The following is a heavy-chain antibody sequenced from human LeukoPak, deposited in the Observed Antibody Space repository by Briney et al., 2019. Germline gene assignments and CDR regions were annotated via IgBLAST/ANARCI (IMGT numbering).Heavy chain of an antibody. CDR2: ISYDGSNK. D-gene: IGHD4-23*01. J-gene: IGHJ4*02. CDR1: GFTFSSYA. CDR3: ARLPYYGGYSRSFHY. V-gene: IGHV3-30*04. Sequence: LTGGSLRLSCAASGFTFSSYAMHGVRQAPGKGREGGAFISYDGSNKYYEDSVKGRFTISRDTSKHTLYLLMTRLSAVDTAVYYRARLPYYGGYSRSFHYWGQGTLVTVSS.